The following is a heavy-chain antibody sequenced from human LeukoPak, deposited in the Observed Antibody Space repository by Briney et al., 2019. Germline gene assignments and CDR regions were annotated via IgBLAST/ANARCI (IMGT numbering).Heavy chain of an antibody. D-gene: IGHD5-12*01. CDR1: GLTFGSYA. CDR2: ISGRTGST. Sequence: GGSLRLSCAASGLTFGSYAMSWVRQAPGKGLEWVSAISGRTGSTYYSDSVKGRFTISRDNSKSTLYLQMDSLRAEDTAVYYCAKCGNSGCHLIDYWGQGTLVTVSS. CDR3: AKCGNSGCHLIDY. J-gene: IGHJ4*02. V-gene: IGHV3-23*01.